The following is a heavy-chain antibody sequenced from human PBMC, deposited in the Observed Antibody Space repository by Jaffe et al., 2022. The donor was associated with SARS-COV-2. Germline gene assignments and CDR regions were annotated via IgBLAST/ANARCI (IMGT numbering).Heavy chain of an antibody. CDR2: IYYSGST. D-gene: IGHD2-2*01. V-gene: IGHV4-59*01. CDR3: ARVRTGYCSSTSCPGGWFDP. Sequence: QVQLQESGPGLVKPSETLSLTCTVSGGSISSYYWSWIRQPPGKGLEWIGYIYYSGSTNYNPSLKSRVTISVDTSKNQFSLKLSSVTAADTAVYYCARVRTGYCSSTSCPGGWFDPWGQGTLVTVSS. CDR1: GGSISSYY. J-gene: IGHJ5*02.